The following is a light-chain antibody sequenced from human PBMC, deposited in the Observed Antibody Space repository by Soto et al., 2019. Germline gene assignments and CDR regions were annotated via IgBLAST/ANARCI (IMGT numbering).Light chain of an antibody. CDR1: QSISSY. CDR3: QQYETFSGT. CDR2: AAS. J-gene: IGKJ1*01. Sequence: DIQMTQSPSSLSASVGDRSTTTGRASQSISSYLNWYQQKPGKAPKLLIYAASSLQSGVPSRFSGSGSGTKFTLTIASLQPDDFATYYCQQYETFSGTVGPGTKVDIK. V-gene: IGKV1-39*01.